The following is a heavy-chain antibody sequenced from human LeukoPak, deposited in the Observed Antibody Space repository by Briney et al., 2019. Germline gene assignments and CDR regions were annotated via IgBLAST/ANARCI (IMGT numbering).Heavy chain of an antibody. Sequence: SETLSLTCSVSGGSISSYYWSWIWKPQGPGLGWIGYISNSGRTHYSASPKSRLTISVDTSKNQFSLRLSSVTAADTAVYYCARHPDIPVVRDGFDPWGQGTLVTVSS. CDR2: ISNSGRT. D-gene: IGHD2-2*01. CDR3: ARHPDIPVVRDGFDP. J-gene: IGHJ5*02. V-gene: IGHV4-59*08. CDR1: GGSISSYY.